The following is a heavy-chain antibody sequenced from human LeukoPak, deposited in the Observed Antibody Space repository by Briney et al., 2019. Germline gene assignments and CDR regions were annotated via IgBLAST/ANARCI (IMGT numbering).Heavy chain of an antibody. V-gene: IGHV4-34*01. J-gene: IGHJ5*02. D-gene: IGHD2-8*01. Sequence: SETLSLTCAVYDGSFSGYYWSWIRQPPGKGLEWIGEINHSGSTNYNPSLKSRVTISVDTSKNQFSLKLSSVTAADTAVYYCARGRGTDIVLMVYAPRGNWFDPWGQGTLVTVSS. CDR1: DGSFSGYY. CDR3: ARGRGTDIVLMVYAPRGNWFDP. CDR2: INHSGST.